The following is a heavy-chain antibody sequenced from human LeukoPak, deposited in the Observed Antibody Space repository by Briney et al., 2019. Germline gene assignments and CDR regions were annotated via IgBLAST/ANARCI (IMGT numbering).Heavy chain of an antibody. D-gene: IGHD5-18*01. J-gene: IGHJ4*02. CDR2: IYTSGST. V-gene: IGHV4-61*02. Sequence: SETLSLTCTVSGGSISSGSYYWSWIRQPAGKGLEWIGRIYTSGSTNYNPSLKSRVTISVDTSKNQFSLKLSSVTAADTAVYYCARLSKGIQLWSGDLDYWGQGTLVTVSS. CDR1: GGSISSGSYY. CDR3: ARLSKGIQLWSGDLDY.